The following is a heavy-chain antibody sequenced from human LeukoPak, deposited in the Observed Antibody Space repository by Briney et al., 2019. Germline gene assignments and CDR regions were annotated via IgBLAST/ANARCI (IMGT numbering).Heavy chain of an antibody. V-gene: IGHV1-69*04. CDR1: GGTFSSYA. CDR3: ARGARKGGWPKAYYFDY. D-gene: IGHD1-14*01. Sequence: GASVKVSCKASGGTFSSYAISWVRQAPGQGLEWMGRIIPILGIANYAQKFQGRVTFTADKSTSTAYMELSSLRSEDTAVYYCARGARKGGWPKAYYFDYWGQGTLVTVSS. J-gene: IGHJ4*02. CDR2: IIPILGIA.